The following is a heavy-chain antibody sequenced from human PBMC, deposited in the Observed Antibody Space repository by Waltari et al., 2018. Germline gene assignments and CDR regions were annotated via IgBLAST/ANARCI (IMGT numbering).Heavy chain of an antibody. CDR1: GGAISSYH. CDR2: IYYSGST. J-gene: IGHJ4*02. CDR3: ARAYSSSWWHFDY. V-gene: IGHV4-59*01. D-gene: IGHD6-13*01. Sequence: QVQLQESGPGLVKPSETLSLTCTVSGGAISSYHWSWLRKPPGKGLEWIGYIYYSGSTNYNPSLKSRVTISVDTSKNQFSLKLSSVTAADTAVYYCARAYSSSWWHFDYWGQGTLVTVSS.